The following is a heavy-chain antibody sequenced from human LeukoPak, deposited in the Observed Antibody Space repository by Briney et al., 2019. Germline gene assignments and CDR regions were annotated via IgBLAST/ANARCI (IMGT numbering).Heavy chain of an antibody. Sequence: SETLSLTCTVSGGSISSSSYYWGWIRQPPGKGLEWIGSIYYSGSTYYNPSLKSRVTISVDTSKNQFSLKLSSVTAADTAVYYCARDTYYYDSSGPSLFWFDPWGQRTLVTVSS. CDR1: GGSISSSSYY. D-gene: IGHD3-22*01. CDR2: IYYSGST. CDR3: ARDTYYYDSSGPSLFWFDP. J-gene: IGHJ5*02. V-gene: IGHV4-39*07.